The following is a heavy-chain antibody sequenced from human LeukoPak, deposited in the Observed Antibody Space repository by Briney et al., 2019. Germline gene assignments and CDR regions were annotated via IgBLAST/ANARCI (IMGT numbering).Heavy chain of an antibody. Sequence: PGGSLRLSCAASGFTFGSYGMHWVRQAPGKGLEWVAVIWYDGSNKYYADSVKGRFTISRDNSKNTLYLQMNSLRAEDTAVYYCARENRDSRWPHLDYWGQGTLVTVSS. D-gene: IGHD6-13*01. V-gene: IGHV3-33*01. CDR2: IWYDGSNK. CDR1: GFTFGSYG. J-gene: IGHJ4*02. CDR3: ARENRDSRWPHLDY.